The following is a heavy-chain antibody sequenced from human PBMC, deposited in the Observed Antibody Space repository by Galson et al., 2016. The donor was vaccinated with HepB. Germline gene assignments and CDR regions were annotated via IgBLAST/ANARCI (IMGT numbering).Heavy chain of an antibody. CDR2: IHESGTT. J-gene: IGHJ4*02. D-gene: IGHD2-2*01. Sequence: SETLSLTCTVSGSSIRSGYPWGWVRQSPGKGLEWIGSIHESGTTYNNPSLKSRVTISMDTSKDPFSLKLTSVTAADTAIYYCVRDRKYASPWYLDSWGQGTLVTISS. V-gene: IGHV4-38-2*02. CDR1: GSSIRSGYP. CDR3: VRDRKYASPWYLDS.